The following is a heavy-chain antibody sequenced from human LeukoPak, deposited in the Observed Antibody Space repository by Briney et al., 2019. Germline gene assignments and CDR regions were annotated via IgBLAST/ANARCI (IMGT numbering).Heavy chain of an antibody. D-gene: IGHD6-13*01. Sequence: GGSLRLSCTVSGFTVSINSMSWVRQAPGKGLEWVSFIYSGGNTHYSDSVKGRFTISRDNSKNTLYLQMNSLRAEDTAVYYCAREQEIAAAPWFDPWGQGTLVTVSS. CDR1: GFTVSINS. CDR3: AREQEIAAAPWFDP. CDR2: IYSGGNT. V-gene: IGHV3-66*01. J-gene: IGHJ5*02.